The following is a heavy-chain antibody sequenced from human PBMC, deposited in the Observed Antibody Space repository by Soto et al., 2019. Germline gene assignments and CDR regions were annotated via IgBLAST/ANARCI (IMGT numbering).Heavy chain of an antibody. CDR1: GFTFSSYA. V-gene: IGHV3-23*01. CDR3: AKDVSSSRPAGWFDP. J-gene: IGHJ5*02. Sequence: GGSLRLSCAASGFTFSSYAMSWVRQAPGKGLEWVSAISGSGGSTYYADSVKGRFTISRDNSKNTLYLQMNSLRAEDTAVYYCAKDVSSSRPAGWFDPGAREPWSPSPQ. D-gene: IGHD6-13*01. CDR2: ISGSGGST.